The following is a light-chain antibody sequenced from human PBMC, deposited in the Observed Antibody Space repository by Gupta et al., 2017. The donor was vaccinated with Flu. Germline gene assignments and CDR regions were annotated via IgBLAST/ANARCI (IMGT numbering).Light chain of an antibody. CDR2: GAS. Sequence: GSQTVNSNYLAWYQQKRGQAPRLLIYGASSRAAGIPDRFTGSGSGTDFTLTISGVDPEDSAVYYCQRYGRSPAYAFGQGTRLEI. CDR3: QRYGRSPAYA. V-gene: IGKV3-20*01. CDR1: QTVNSNY. J-gene: IGKJ2*01.